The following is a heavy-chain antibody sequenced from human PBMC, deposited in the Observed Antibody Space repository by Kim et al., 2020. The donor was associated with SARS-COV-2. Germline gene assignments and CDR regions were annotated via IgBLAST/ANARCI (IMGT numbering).Heavy chain of an antibody. CDR1: GYTFTSYG. CDR3: ARKLDYYDILTGYYAVGWFDP. J-gene: IGHJ5*02. CDR2: ISAYNGNT. D-gene: IGHD3-9*01. V-gene: IGHV1-18*01. Sequence: ASVKVSCKASGYTFTSYGISWVRQAPGQGLEWMGWISAYNGNTNYAQKLQGRVTMTTDTSTSTAYMELRSLRSDDTAVYYCARKLDYYDILTGYYAVGWFDPWGQGTLVTVSS.